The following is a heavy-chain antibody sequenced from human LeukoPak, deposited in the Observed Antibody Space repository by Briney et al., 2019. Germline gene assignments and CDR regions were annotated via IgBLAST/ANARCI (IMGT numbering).Heavy chain of an antibody. J-gene: IGHJ3*02. D-gene: IGHD2-2*01. CDR1: GFTFSSYW. V-gene: IGHV3-74*01. Sequence: PGGSLRLSCAASGFTFSSYWMHWVRQAPGKGLVWVSRINSDGSSTSYADSVKGRFTISRDNAKNTLYLQMNSLRAEDTAVYYCASGFCSSTSCYEAFRAFDIWGQGTMVTVSS. CDR2: INSDGSST. CDR3: ASGFCSSTSCYEAFRAFDI.